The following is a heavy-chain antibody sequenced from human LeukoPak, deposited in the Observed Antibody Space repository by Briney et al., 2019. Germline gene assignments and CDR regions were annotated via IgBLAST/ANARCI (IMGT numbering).Heavy chain of an antibody. D-gene: IGHD1-26*01. CDR3: AKDKGYSGSYYVFDY. CDR1: GFTFSSYA. V-gene: IGHV3-9*03. CDR2: ISWNSGSI. Sequence: SLRLSCVASGFTFSSYAMHWVRQAPGKGLEWVSGISWNSGSIGYADSVKGRFTISRDNAKNSLYLQMNSLRAEDMALYYCAKDKGYSGSYYVFDYWGQGTLVTVSS. J-gene: IGHJ4*02.